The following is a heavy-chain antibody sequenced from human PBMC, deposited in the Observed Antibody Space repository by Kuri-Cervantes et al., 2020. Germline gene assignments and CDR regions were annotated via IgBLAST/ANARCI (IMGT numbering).Heavy chain of an antibody. CDR1: GFTFNNYA. Sequence: GGSLRLSCAASGFTFNNYAMHWVRQAPGKGLEWVSGISWNSGSIGYSDSVKGRFTISRDNARNSLYLQMNSLRAEDTAVYYCARGPTGGYSFDYWGQGTLVTVSS. CDR3: ARGPTGGYSFDY. D-gene: IGHD2-2*03. J-gene: IGHJ4*02. CDR2: ISWNSGSI. V-gene: IGHV3-9*01.